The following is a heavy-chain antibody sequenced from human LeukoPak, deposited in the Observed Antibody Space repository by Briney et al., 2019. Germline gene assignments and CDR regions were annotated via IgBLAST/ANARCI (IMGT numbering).Heavy chain of an antibody. J-gene: IGHJ6*03. CDR2: INHSGST. CDR1: GGSFSGYY. D-gene: IGHD6-13*01. Sequence: KPSETLSLTCAVYGGSFSGYYWSWIRQPPGKGLEWIGEINHSGSTNYNPSLKSRVTISVDTSKNQFSLKLSSVTAADTAVYYCARHGNENFYSSSWYRSYYYYYMDVWGKGTTVTVSS. CDR3: ARHGNENFYSSSWYRSYYYYYMDV. V-gene: IGHV4-34*01.